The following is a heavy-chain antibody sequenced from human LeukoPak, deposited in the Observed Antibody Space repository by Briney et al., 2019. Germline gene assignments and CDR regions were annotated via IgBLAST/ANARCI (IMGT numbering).Heavy chain of an antibody. CDR1: GGSISSYY. CDR2: IYYSGST. D-gene: IGHD3-3*02. J-gene: IGHJ4*02. CDR3: ARGVHFWSGYLTTTPYYFDY. V-gene: IGHV4-59*12. Sequence: TASETLSLTCTVSGGSISSYYWSWIRQPPGKGLEWIGYIYYSGSTNYNPSLKSRVTISVDTSKNQFSLKLSSVTAADTAVYYCARGVHFWSGYLTTTPYYFDYWGQGTLVTVSS.